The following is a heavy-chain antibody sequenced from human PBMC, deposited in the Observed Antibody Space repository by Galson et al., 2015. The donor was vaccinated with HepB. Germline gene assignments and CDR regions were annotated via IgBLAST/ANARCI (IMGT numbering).Heavy chain of an antibody. Sequence: SETLSLTCAVYGGSLSGHYWAWIRQPPGKGLEWIGSIYHSGTTYYTPSLKSRVTISVDTSKNRFSLEVTSVTAADTAVYYCASPPDGGMKLFPFDSWGQGTLVTVSS. V-gene: IGHV4-34*01. CDR3: ASPPDGGMKLFPFDS. D-gene: IGHD6-6*01. CDR2: IYHSGTT. J-gene: IGHJ4*02. CDR1: GGSLSGHY.